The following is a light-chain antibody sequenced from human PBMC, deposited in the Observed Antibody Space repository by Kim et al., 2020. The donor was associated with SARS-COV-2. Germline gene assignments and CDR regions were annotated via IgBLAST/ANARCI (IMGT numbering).Light chain of an antibody. CDR3: GSYTSSSTPWV. Sequence: QSVLTQPASVSGSPGQSITISCTGTSSDVGGYNYVTWYQQHPGKAPKLLIYDVTERPSGVSHRFSGSKSGNTASLTISGLQAEDEADYYCGSYTSSSTPWVFGGGTQLTVL. CDR1: SSDVGGYNY. CDR2: DVT. J-gene: IGLJ3*02. V-gene: IGLV2-14*01.